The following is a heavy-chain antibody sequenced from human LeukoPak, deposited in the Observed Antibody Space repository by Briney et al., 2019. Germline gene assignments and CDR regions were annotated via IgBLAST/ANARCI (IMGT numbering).Heavy chain of an antibody. CDR3: AKDLRQWLSYYFDN. V-gene: IGHV3-23*01. CDR1: GFTLSSYA. Sequence: GGSLRLSCAASGFTLSSYAMNWVRQAPGEGLEWVSTIIGSGGSTYYADSVEGRFTISRDNSKNTLYLQMNSLRAEDTAVYYCAKDLRQWLSYYFDNWGQGTLVTVSS. CDR2: IIGSGGST. J-gene: IGHJ4*02. D-gene: IGHD6-19*01.